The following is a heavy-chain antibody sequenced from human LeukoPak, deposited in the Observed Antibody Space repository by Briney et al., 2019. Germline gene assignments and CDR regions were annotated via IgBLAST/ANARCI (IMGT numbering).Heavy chain of an antibody. CDR3: ARDDPYDVLSGYDY. CDR2: INPNSGGT. V-gene: IGHV1-2*02. CDR1: GYTFTDYC. J-gene: IGHJ4*02. D-gene: IGHD3-3*01. Sequence: GASVKVSCKASGYTFTDYCIHWVRQAPGQGLEWMGWINPNSGGTNYAQKFQGRVTMTTDTSISTAYMELIRLTSDDTAVYYCARDDPYDVLSGYDYWGQGTLVTVSS.